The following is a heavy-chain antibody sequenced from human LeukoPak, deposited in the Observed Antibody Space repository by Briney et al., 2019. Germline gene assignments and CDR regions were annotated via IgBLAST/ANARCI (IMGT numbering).Heavy chain of an antibody. V-gene: IGHV4-39*01. CDR1: GGSISSSSYY. CDR3: ARHGSIATGAFTH. CDR2: IYYSGST. D-gene: IGHD6-13*01. Sequence: SETLSLTCTVSGGSISSSSYYWGWLRPPPGKGLEWIGSIYYSGSTYYNPSLKSRVTISVDTSKNRFSLKLGSVTAADTAVYYCARHGSIATGAFTHWGQGTLVTVSS. J-gene: IGHJ4*02.